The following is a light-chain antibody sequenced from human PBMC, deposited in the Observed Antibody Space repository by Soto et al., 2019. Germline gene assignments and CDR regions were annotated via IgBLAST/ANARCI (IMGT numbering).Light chain of an antibody. J-gene: IGKJ3*01. Sequence: EIVLTQSPATLSLSPGERATLSCRASQGIGSSLAWYQQKPGQAPRLLIFRASDWPTAIPDRFSGSGFGTVFPLTISSLEPEDCAVYYCQQSYNGATFGPGTKVDVK. V-gene: IGKV3-11*01. CDR2: RAS. CDR1: QGIGSS. CDR3: QQSYNGAT.